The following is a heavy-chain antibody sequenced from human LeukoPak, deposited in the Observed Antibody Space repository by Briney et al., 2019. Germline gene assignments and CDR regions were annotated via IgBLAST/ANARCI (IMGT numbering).Heavy chain of an antibody. V-gene: IGHV3-30*02. D-gene: IGHD3-16*02. CDR2: IQYDGSNK. J-gene: IGHJ3*02. CDR3: ANGLAWRLGELSNDGFDI. CDR1: GFTFSSYG. Sequence: PGGSLRLSCAAFGFTFSSYGMHWVRQAPGRGLEWMAFIQYDGSNKFYADSVKGRFTISRDNSKNTLYLQMNSLRAEDTAVYYCANGLAWRLGELSNDGFDIWGQGTMVTVSS.